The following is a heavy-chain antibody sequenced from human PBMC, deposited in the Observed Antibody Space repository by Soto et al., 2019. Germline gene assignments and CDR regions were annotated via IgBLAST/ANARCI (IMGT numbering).Heavy chain of an antibody. CDR1: GGSFSGYY. D-gene: IGHD2-15*01. V-gene: IGHV4-34*01. CDR3: ARANTEDIVVVGAAAWYFDL. Sequence: QVQLQQWGAGLLKPSETLSLTCAVYGGSFSGYYWSWIRHPPGKGLEWSGEINHSGSTNYNPSLKSRVTLAVDTAKNQSSLKLSSVTAADTAVYYCARANTEDIVVVGAAAWYFDLWGRGTLVTVSS. CDR2: INHSGST. J-gene: IGHJ2*01.